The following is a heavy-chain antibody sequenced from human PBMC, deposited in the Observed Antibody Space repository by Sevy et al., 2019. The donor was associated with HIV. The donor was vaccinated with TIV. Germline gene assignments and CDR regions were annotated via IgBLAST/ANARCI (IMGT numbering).Heavy chain of an antibody. J-gene: IGHJ3*02. V-gene: IGHV3-21*01. CDR2: ISSSSSYI. CDR1: GFTFSSYS. Sequence: GGSLRLSCAASGFTFSSYSMNWVRQAPGKGLEWVSSISSSSSYIYYADSVKGRFTISRDNAKNSLPLQMNSLRAEDTAVYYCARGFSGYDPADHAFDIWGQGTMVTVPS. CDR3: ARGFSGYDPADHAFDI. D-gene: IGHD5-12*01.